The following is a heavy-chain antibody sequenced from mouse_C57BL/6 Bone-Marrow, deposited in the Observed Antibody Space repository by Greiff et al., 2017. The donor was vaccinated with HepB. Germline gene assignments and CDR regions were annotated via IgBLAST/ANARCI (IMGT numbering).Heavy chain of an antibody. D-gene: IGHD1-1*01. J-gene: IGHJ3*01. CDR1: GFTFSSYA. V-gene: IGHV5-9-1*02. CDR3: TRAGDYYGPPFAD. Sequence: DVMLVESGEGLVKPGGSLKLSCAASGFTFSSYAMSWVRQPPEKRLEWVAYISSGGDYIYYADTVKGRFTISRDNARNNLYLQMSSLKSEDTAMYYCTRAGDYYGPPFADWGDGTLVTVA. CDR2: ISSGGDYI.